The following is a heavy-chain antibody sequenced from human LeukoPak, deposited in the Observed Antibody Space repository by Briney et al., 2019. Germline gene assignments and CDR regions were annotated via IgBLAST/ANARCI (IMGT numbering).Heavy chain of an antibody. Sequence: PGGSLRLSCAASGFTFDDYSMNWVRQAPGQGLECISSISSYSTYIFYGDSVKGRFTVSRDNAKRLLYLQMNSLRVEDTAVYYCARPSFRTGSYFDHWGQGTLVTVSS. V-gene: IGHV3-21*01. CDR2: ISSYSTYI. CDR3: ARPSFRTGSYFDH. D-gene: IGHD3/OR15-3a*01. J-gene: IGHJ4*02. CDR1: GFTFDDYS.